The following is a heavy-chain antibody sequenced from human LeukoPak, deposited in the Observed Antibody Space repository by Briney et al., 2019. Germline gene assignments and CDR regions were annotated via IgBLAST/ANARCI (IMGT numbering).Heavy chain of an antibody. CDR2: INPNSGGT. V-gene: IGHV1-2*02. J-gene: IGHJ6*02. D-gene: IGHD5-12*01. CDR1: GYTFTRYY. Sequence: ASVKVSCKASGYTFTRYYMHWVREAPGQGLEWMGWINPNSGGTNYAQKFQGRVTMTRDTSISTAYMELSRLRSDDTDVYYCARGVRGYSGYGSGGMDVWGQGTTVTVSS. CDR3: ARGVRGYSGYGSGGMDV.